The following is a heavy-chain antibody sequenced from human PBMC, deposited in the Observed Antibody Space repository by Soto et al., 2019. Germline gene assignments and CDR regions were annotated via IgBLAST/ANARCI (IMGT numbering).Heavy chain of an antibody. CDR1: GGSISSDGYY. J-gene: IGHJ6*02. CDR2: IYYSGST. CDR3: ARTSGYDYYYGMDV. D-gene: IGHD5-12*01. V-gene: IGHV4-31*03. Sequence: QVQLQESGPGLMKPSQTLSLTCTVSGGSISSDGYYWSWIRQHPGKGLEWIGYIYYSGSTYYNPSLKSRVTISVDTSKNQFSLKLSSVTAADTAVYYCARTSGYDYYYGMDVWGQGTTVTVSS.